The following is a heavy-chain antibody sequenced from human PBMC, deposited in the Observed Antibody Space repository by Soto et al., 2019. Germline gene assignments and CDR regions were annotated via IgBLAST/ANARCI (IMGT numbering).Heavy chain of an antibody. CDR3: ARARSYYDSSGYYYHY. CDR1: GGTFSRYA. D-gene: IGHD3-22*01. V-gene: IGHV1-69*01. J-gene: IGHJ1*01. Sequence: QVQLVQSGAEVKKPGSSVKVSCKASGGTFSRYAISWVRQAPGQGLEGMGGIIPMFGTANYAQKFQGRVKITAGESTSTAYMELSSLISEDKAVYYCARARSYYDSSGYYYHYWGQGTLLTVSS. CDR2: IIPMFGTA.